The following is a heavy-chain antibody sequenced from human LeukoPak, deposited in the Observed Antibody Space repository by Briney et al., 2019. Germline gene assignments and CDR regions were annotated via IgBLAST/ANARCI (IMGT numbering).Heavy chain of an antibody. Sequence: GRSLRLSCAASGFTFSSYGMHWVRQAPGKGLEWVAVISYDGSNKYYADSVKGRFTISRGNSKNTLYLQMNSLRAEDTAVYYCAKDRRSSSWYVYYYYYGMDVWGKGTTVTVSS. V-gene: IGHV3-30*18. CDR3: AKDRRSSSWYVYYYYYGMDV. D-gene: IGHD6-13*01. J-gene: IGHJ6*04. CDR1: GFTFSSYG. CDR2: ISYDGSNK.